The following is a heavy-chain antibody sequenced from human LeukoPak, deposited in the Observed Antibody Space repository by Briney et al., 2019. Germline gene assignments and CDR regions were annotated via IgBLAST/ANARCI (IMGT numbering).Heavy chain of an antibody. CDR1: GFTFSSGG. V-gene: IGHV3-30*03. J-gene: IGHJ4*02. CDR2: ISYDGSNI. D-gene: IGHD6-13*01. CDR3: ARVHAAAGDY. Sequence: GGSLRLSCAASGFTFSSGGMQWVRQAPAKGLERVAVISYDGSNIYYADSVKGRFTISRDNSKNTLYLQMNSLRAEDTAVYYCARVHAAAGDYWGQGTLVTVSS.